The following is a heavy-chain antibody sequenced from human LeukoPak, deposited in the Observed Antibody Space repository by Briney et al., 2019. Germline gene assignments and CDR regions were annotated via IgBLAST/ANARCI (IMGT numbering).Heavy chain of an antibody. CDR3: ARRVTMVRGVIIDAFDI. J-gene: IGHJ3*02. D-gene: IGHD3-10*01. CDR2: IYPGDSDT. CDR1: GYRFTSYW. Sequence: GESLQISCKGSGYRFTSYWIGWVRQMPGKGLEWMGIIYPGDSDTRYSPSFQGQVTISADKSINTAYLQWSSLKASDTAMYYCARRVTMVRGVIIDAFDIWGQGTMVTVSS. V-gene: IGHV5-51*01.